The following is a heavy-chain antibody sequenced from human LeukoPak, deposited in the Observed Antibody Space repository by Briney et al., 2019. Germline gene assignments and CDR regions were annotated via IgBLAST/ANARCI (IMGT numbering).Heavy chain of an antibody. J-gene: IGHJ6*02. CDR2: INPNSGGT. D-gene: IGHD2-15*01. CDR3: ARGGGLGCSGGSCYGHYYYGMDV. Sequence: GSVKVSCKASGYTFTGYYMHWVRQAPGQGLEWMGWINPNSGGTKYAQKFQGRVTMTRDTSISTAYMELSRLRSDDTAVYYCARGGGLGCSGGSCYGHYYYGMDVWGQGTTVTVSS. CDR1: GYTFTGYY. V-gene: IGHV1-2*02.